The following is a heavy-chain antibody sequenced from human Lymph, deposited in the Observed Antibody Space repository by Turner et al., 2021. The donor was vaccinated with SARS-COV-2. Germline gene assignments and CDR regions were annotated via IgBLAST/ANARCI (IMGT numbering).Heavy chain of an antibody. D-gene: IGHD6-13*01. CDR1: VFPFSSYW. Sequence: EVQLVESGGGLVQPGGSLRLSCAASVFPFSSYWMSWVRQAPGKGLEWVANIKQDGSEKYYVDSVKGRFTISRDNAKNSLYLQMNSLRAEDTAVYYCARVPASSWYFDYWGQGTLVTVSS. CDR3: ARVPASSWYFDY. V-gene: IGHV3-7*01. CDR2: IKQDGSEK. J-gene: IGHJ4*02.